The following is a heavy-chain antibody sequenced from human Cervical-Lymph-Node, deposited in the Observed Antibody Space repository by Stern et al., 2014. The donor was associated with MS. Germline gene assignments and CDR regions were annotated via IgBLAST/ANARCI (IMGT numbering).Heavy chain of an antibody. J-gene: IGHJ5*02. Sequence: VQLVESGTEVKKPGASVKVSCKSSGYTFSTYGISWVRQAPGQGLEWMGWISGYNDNTNYVEKFQDRVTMTKDTSTSTAYMELRSLTSDDTAVYYCARDPRIAVAGTGGGFDPWGQGTLVTVS. V-gene: IGHV1-18*01. CDR1: GYTFSTYG. D-gene: IGHD6-19*01. CDR2: ISGYNDNT. CDR3: ARDPRIAVAGTGGGFDP.